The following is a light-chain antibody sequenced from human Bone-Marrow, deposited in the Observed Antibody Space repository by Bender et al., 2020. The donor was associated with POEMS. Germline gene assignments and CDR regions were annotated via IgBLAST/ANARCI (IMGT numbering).Light chain of an antibody. CDR3: CSYAGTWV. CDR2: AVT. V-gene: IGLV2-8*01. Sequence: QSALTQPPSASGSPGQSVIISCTGTNIDVGGYDYVSWYQQHPDKAPKLLIYAVTERPLDISDRFSGSKSGNTASLTISGLQTEDEADYYCCSYAGTWVFGGGTKLTVL. J-gene: IGLJ3*02. CDR1: NIDVGGYDY.